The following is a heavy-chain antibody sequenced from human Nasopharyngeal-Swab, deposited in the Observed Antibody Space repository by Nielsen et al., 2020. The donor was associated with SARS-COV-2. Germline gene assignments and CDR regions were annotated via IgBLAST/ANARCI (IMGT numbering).Heavy chain of an antibody. CDR3: ARDAPDYGDYAIDY. CDR2: ISYDGSNK. D-gene: IGHD4-17*01. Sequence: VRQAPGKGLEWVAVISYDGSNKYYADSVKDRFTISRDNSKNTLYLQMNSLRAEDTAVYYCARDAPDYGDYAIDYWGQGTLVTVSS. V-gene: IGHV3-30-3*01. J-gene: IGHJ4*02.